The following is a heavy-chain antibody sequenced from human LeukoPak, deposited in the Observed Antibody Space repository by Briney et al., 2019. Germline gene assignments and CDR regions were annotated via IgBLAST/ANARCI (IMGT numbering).Heavy chain of an antibody. Sequence: PGGSLRLSCVASGFTFSSYWMSWVRQAPGKGLEWVANIKEDGGDKYYVDSVKGRFTISRDNAKNSLYLQMNSLRAEDTAVYYCARDWDSSGYYGYYFDYLGQGTLVTVSS. D-gene: IGHD3-22*01. CDR1: GFTFSSYW. CDR2: IKEDGGDK. J-gene: IGHJ4*02. CDR3: ARDWDSSGYYGYYFDY. V-gene: IGHV3-7*04.